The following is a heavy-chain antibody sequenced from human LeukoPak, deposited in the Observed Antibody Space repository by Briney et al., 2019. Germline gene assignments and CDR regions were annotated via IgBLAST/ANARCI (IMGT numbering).Heavy chain of an antibody. Sequence: PGGSLRLSCAASGFTFSSYGMHWVRQAPGKGLEWVAVISYDGSNKYYADSVKGRFTISRDNSKNTLYLQMNSLRAEDTAVYYCAKEGSGYYDSSGYYYFDYWGQGTLVTVSS. V-gene: IGHV3-30*18. J-gene: IGHJ4*02. D-gene: IGHD3-22*01. CDR2: ISYDGSNK. CDR3: AKEGSGYYDSSGYYYFDY. CDR1: GFTFSSYG.